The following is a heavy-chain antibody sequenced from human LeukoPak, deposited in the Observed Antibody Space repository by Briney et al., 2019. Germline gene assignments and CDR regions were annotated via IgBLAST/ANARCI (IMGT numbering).Heavy chain of an antibody. D-gene: IGHD2-21*02. CDR2: ISYDGSNK. Sequence: GRSLRLSCAASGFTFSSYGMHWVRQAPGKGLEWVAVISYDGSNKYYADSVKGRFTISRDNSKNTLYLQMNSLRAEDTAVYYCAKDSGNLCGGDCYFDYWGQGTLVTVSS. V-gene: IGHV3-30*18. J-gene: IGHJ4*02. CDR1: GFTFSSYG. CDR3: AKDSGNLCGGDCYFDY.